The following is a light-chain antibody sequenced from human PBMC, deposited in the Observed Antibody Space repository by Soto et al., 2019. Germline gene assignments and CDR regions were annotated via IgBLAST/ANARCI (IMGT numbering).Light chain of an antibody. Sequence: QSVLTQPASVSGSPGPSITISCTGTSSDVGGYDYVSWYQQHPGKAPKLIIYEVSNRPSGVSSRFSASKSGNTASLTISGLQAEDEADYYCSSYTFSNTLIFGGGTKVTVL. J-gene: IGLJ2*01. CDR1: SSDVGGYDY. V-gene: IGLV2-14*01. CDR3: SSYTFSNTLI. CDR2: EVS.